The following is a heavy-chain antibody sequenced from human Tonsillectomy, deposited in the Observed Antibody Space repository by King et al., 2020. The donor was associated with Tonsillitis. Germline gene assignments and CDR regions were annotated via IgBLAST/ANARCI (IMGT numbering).Heavy chain of an antibody. CDR1: GYTFTANH. Sequence: VRLVQSGAEVKKPGASVKVSCKASGYTFTANHIHWVRQAPGQGLEWMGWIDPNGGGTNYAQNFQGRVTLTRDTSISTVYMELSSLRSDDTAVYYCARELSINAFDVWGQGTMVTVSS. J-gene: IGHJ3*01. V-gene: IGHV1-2*02. CDR2: IDPNGGGT. CDR3: ARELSINAFDV.